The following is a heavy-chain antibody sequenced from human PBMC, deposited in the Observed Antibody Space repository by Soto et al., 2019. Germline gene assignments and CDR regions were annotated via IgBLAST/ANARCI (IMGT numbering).Heavy chain of an antibody. CDR1: GYTFTSYD. Sequence: QVQLVQSGAEVKKPGASVKVSCKASGYTFTSYDINWVRQATGQGLEWMGWMNPNSGNTGYAQKFQGRVTMTRNTXIXTAXMELSSVRSEDKAVCYCARVECCSGGSCYFPSSEYWGQGTLVNVSS. CDR2: MNPNSGNT. V-gene: IGHV1-8*01. CDR3: ARVECCSGGSCYFPSSEY. J-gene: IGHJ4*02. D-gene: IGHD2-15*01.